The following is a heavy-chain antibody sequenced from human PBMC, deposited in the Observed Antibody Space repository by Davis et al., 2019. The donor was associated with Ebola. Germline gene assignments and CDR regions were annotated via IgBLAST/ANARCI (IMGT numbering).Heavy chain of an antibody. D-gene: IGHD2-15*01. CDR2: LGSSGTDP. J-gene: IGHJ6*02. CDR3: AKDLFWWSAADV. V-gene: IGHV3-23*01. Sequence: PGGSLRLSCATSGFTFDDYAMHWVRQAPGKGLEWVSGLGSSGTDPHYADSVKGRFIISRDDSKNTLYLQMNSLRAEDTALYYCAKDLFWWSAADVWGQGTTVTVSS. CDR1: GFTFDDYA.